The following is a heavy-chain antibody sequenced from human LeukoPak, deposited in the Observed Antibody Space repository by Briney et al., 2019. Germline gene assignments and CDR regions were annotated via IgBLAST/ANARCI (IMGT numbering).Heavy chain of an antibody. D-gene: IGHD4-11*01. CDR1: GFTYSHYG. J-gene: IGHJ4*02. Sequence: GGSLRLSCAASGFTYSHYGMHWVRQAPGKGLEWVAVIWSDGTEKYYGDAVKGRFTISRDNSINTLYLQMNSLTGEDTAVYYCAKVAERGFDYSNSLQYWGQGTLVTVSS. CDR3: AKVAERGFDYSNSLQY. V-gene: IGHV3-33*06. CDR2: IWSDGTEK.